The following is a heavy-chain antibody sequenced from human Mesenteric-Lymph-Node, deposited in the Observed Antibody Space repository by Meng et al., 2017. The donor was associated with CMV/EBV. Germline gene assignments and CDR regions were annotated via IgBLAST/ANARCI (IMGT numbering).Heavy chain of an antibody. CDR1: GFTVSGNY. Sequence: GESLKISCAASGFTVSGNYMSWVRQAPGKGLEWVSTISGSGGSTYYADSVKGRFTISRDNSKNTLYLQMNSLRAEDTAVYYCARVEYSRSSGAFHMWGQGTMVTVSS. CDR3: ARVEYSRSSGAFHM. CDR2: ISGSGGST. D-gene: IGHD6-6*01. V-gene: IGHV3-53*01. J-gene: IGHJ3*02.